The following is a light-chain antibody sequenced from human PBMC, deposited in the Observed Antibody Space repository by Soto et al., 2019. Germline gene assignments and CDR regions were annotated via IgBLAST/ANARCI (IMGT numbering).Light chain of an antibody. V-gene: IGKV1-33*01. CDR3: MQDLQTPTT. CDR1: QDISNY. J-gene: IGKJ5*01. Sequence: DIRMTQSPSSLSASVGDRVTITCQASQDISNYLNWYQQKPGKAPKLLIYDASNLETGVPSRFSGSGSGTDFTLKISRVEAEDVGIYYCMQDLQTPTTFGQGTRLEIK. CDR2: DAS.